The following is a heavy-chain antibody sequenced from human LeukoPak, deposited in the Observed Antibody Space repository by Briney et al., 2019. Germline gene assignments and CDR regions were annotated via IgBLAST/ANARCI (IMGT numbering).Heavy chain of an antibody. J-gene: IGHJ6*03. CDR2: MNPNSGNT. CDR1: GYTFTSYD. CDR3: ARGSRIAAAGTYYYYYYMDV. V-gene: IGHV1-8*01. Sequence: APVKVSCKASGYTFTSYDINWVRQATGQGLEWMGWMNPNSGNTGYAQKFQGRVTMTRNTSISAAYMELSSLRSEDTAVYYCARGSRIAAAGTYYYYYYMDVWGKGTTVTVSS. D-gene: IGHD6-13*01.